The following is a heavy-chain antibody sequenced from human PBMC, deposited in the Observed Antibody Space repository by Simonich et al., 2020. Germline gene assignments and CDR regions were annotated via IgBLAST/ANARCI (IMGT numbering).Heavy chain of an antibody. CDR2: ISGSGGST. J-gene: IGHJ3*02. CDR1: GFTFSSYA. CDR3: AKDDVRRTAMIVEVIDAFDI. V-gene: IGHV3-23*01. Sequence: GGGLVQPGGSLRLSCAASGFTFSSYAMSWVRQAPGKGLEWVSAISGSGGSTYYADSGKGRFTISRDNSKNTLYLQMNSLKAEDTAVNDCAKDDVRRTAMIVEVIDAFDIWGQGTMVTVSS. D-gene: IGHD3-22*01.